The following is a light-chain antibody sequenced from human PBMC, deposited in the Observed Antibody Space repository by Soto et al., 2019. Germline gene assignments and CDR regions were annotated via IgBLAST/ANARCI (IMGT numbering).Light chain of an antibody. CDR1: SSNIGAGYD. CDR2: GNT. J-gene: IGLJ2*01. CDR3: QYYDSRLSGSGV. V-gene: IGLV1-40*01. Sequence: QSVLTQPPSVSGAPGQRVIISCTGSSSNIGAGYDVHWYQQLPGTAPKLLIYGNTNRPSGVPDRFSGSKSGISASLAITGLQDEDEADYYCQYYDSRLSGSGVFGGGTKLTV.